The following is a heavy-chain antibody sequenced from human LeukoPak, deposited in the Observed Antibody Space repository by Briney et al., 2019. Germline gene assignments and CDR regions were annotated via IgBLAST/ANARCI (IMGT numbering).Heavy chain of an antibody. V-gene: IGHV3-48*04. J-gene: IGHJ6*03. Sequence: GGSLRLSCAASGFTFSSYSMNWVRQAPGKGLEWVSYISSSSSTIYYADSVKGRFTISRDNAKNSLYLQMNSLRAEDTAVYYCAREPDYYYYYYMDVWGKGTTVTVSS. CDR3: AREPDYYYYYYMDV. CDR2: ISSSSSTI. CDR1: GFTFSSYS.